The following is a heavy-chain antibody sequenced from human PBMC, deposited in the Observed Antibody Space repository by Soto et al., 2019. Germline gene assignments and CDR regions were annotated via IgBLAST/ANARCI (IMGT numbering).Heavy chain of an antibody. V-gene: IGHV3-72*01. CDR2: TRNKANSYSP. J-gene: IGHJ4*02. CDR1: GFTFSDYC. CDR3: ARDTGGSYDF. D-gene: IGHD1-26*01. Sequence: EVQLVESGGGLVQPGGSLRLSCAASGFTFSDYCMDWVRQVPGKGLEWVGRTRNKANSYSPEYAPSVKGRFIISRHDLEDSMYLQMNSLKTEDTAVYYCARDTGGSYDFWGQGALVTVSS.